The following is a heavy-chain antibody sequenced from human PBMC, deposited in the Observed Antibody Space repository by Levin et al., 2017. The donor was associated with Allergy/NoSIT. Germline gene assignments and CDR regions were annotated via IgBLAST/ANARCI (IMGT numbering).Heavy chain of an antibody. CDR2: IYYSGST. V-gene: IGHV4-59*01. CDR1: GGSISSYH. J-gene: IGHJ6*02. CDR3: ARDRVVASSGTFYYYGMAV. D-gene: IGHD2-15*01. Sequence: SQTLSLPCIVSGGSISSYHWSWLRQPPGKGLEWIGYIYYSGSTNYNPSLKSRVTISVDTSKNQFSLTLNSVTAADTAVYYCARDRVVASSGTFYYYGMAVWGQGTTVTVSS.